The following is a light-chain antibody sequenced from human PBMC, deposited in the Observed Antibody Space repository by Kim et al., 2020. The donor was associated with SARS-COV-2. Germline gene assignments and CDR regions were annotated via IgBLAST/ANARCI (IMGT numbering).Light chain of an antibody. CDR1: SSNIGRNT. J-gene: IGLJ1*01. Sequence: ELTQPPSASGTPGQRVTISCSGSSSNIGRNTVNWYQRLPGTAPKLLMYSTHQRPSGVPNRFSGSKSGTSASLAISGLQSEDEADYYCAAWDDSLSGYVFGTGTKVTVL. CDR3: AAWDDSLSGYV. V-gene: IGLV1-44*01. CDR2: STH.